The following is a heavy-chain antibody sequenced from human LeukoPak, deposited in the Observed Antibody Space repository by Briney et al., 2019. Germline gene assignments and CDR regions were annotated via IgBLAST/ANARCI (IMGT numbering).Heavy chain of an antibody. Sequence: ASFRVSCKTSGYIFIDHYLHWVRQAPGQGLEWMGWINSKSGVTDYAQTLQGRVTVTRDTSMSTVYMDLSRLRSDDTAVYYCTRGGGSSAYPDYWGQGTLVTVSS. V-gene: IGHV1-2*02. CDR3: TRGGGSSAYPDY. CDR2: INSKSGVT. CDR1: GYIFIDHY. D-gene: IGHD3-22*01. J-gene: IGHJ4*02.